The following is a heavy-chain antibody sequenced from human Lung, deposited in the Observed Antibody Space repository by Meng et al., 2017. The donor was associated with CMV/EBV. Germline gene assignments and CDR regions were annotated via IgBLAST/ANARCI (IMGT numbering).Heavy chain of an antibody. CDR2: IPHRGSS. CDR1: GDSITNHNW. Sequence: VRLRKPGPHMVKPSETLPSTCAFSGDSITNHNWWAWVRQPPGKGLEWIGEIPHRGSSAYNPSLKSRVSMSIDKSKNQFSLKLTSVTAADTAVYHCLRRSGGSVWGQGTLVTVSS. V-gene: IGHV4-4*02. D-gene: IGHD3-10*01. J-gene: IGHJ1*01. CDR3: LRRSGGSV.